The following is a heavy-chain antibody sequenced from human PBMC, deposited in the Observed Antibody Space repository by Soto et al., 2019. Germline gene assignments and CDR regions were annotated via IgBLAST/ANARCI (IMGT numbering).Heavy chain of an antibody. J-gene: IGHJ6*02. Sequence: SETLSLTCTVSGGSLGGYYWSWIRQPPGKGLEWIGYVYYTGRANYNASLKSRVSISVDTSNNQFSLKLSSVTAADTAVYYCARDGDGAVNSCPSWFRVMDIWGPGTTVTVSS. CDR3: ARDGDGAVNSCPSWFRVMDI. CDR1: GGSLGGYY. V-gene: IGHV4-59*12. D-gene: IGHD4-17*01. CDR2: VYYTGRA.